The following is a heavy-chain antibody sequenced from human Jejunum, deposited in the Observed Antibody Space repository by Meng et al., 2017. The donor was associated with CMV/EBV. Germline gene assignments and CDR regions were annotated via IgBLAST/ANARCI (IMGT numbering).Heavy chain of an antibody. D-gene: IGHD2/OR15-2a*01. CDR3: ARDRGRGSTWFWFFDL. Sequence: TFNDYAMHWVRQAPGEGLEWVAVIQYDESNEYYADSVKGRFTISRDNAMNTLYLQMNSLRPEDTAVYFCARDRGRGSTWFWFFDLWGRGIPVTVSS. CDR2: IQYDESNE. J-gene: IGHJ2*01. CDR1: TFNDYA. V-gene: IGHV3-30*14.